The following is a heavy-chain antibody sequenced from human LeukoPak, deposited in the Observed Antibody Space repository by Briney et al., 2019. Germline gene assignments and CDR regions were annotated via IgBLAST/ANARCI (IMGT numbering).Heavy chain of an antibody. D-gene: IGHD3-10*01. J-gene: IGHJ4*02. Sequence: SETLSLTCTVSGGSISSGGYYWSWIRQPPGKGLEWIGYIYHSGSTYYNPSLKSRVTISVDRSKNQFSLKLSSVTAADTAVYYCAREEENYYGSPWGQGTLVTVSS. CDR2: IYHSGST. CDR3: AREEENYYGSP. CDR1: GGSISSGGYY. V-gene: IGHV4-30-2*01.